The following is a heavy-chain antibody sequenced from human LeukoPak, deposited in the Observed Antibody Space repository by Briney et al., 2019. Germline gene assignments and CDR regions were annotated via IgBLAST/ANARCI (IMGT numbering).Heavy chain of an antibody. J-gene: IGHJ4*02. Sequence: PGGSLRLSCAASGFTFSTSYMSWVRQAPGKGLEWVSSISSYGDYIFYADSMKGRFTMSRDNADNSLYLQMNSLRAEDTAVYYCARPSRTYCGGDCYRTFDYWGQGTLVTVSS. V-gene: IGHV3-21*01. CDR1: GFTFSTSY. D-gene: IGHD2-21*02. CDR3: ARPSRTYCGGDCYRTFDY. CDR2: ISSYGDYI.